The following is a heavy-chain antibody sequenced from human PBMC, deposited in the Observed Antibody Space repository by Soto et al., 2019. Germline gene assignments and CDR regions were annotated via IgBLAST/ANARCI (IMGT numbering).Heavy chain of an antibody. Sequence: HVQLVQSGAEVKQPGSSVKVSCKTSGGTFSTYAIYWVLQAPGQGLEWMGAIIPLFGTADYAQKFQGRVTITADESTSTAYMELSSLRSEDTAVYYCARPKGSYSSGYYYFDYWGQGTLVPVSS. D-gene: IGHD6-19*01. V-gene: IGHV1-69*01. J-gene: IGHJ4*02. CDR1: GGTFSTYA. CDR2: IIPLFGTA. CDR3: ARPKGSYSSGYYYFDY.